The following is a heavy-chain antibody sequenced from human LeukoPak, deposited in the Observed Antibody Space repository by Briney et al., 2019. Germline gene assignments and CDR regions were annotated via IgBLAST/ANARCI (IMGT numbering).Heavy chain of an antibody. CDR3: ARCYYDGWFDP. D-gene: IGHD3-22*01. CDR1: GGPISGYY. V-gene: IGHV4-59*01. J-gene: IGHJ5*02. CDR2: VSNSGIT. Sequence: PSETLSLTCIVSGGPISGYYWSWIRQPPGKGLEWIGHVSNSGITNYNPSLKSRVVISVDTSKDQFSLKLSSVTAADTAVYYCARCYYDGWFDPWGQGTLVTVSS.